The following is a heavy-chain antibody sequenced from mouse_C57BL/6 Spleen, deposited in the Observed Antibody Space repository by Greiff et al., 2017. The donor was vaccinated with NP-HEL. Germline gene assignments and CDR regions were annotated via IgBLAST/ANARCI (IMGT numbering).Heavy chain of an antibody. V-gene: IGHV1-67*01. CDR1: GYTFTDYA. D-gene: IGHD2-1*01. Sequence: VQLQQSGPELVRPGVSVKISCKGSGYTFTDYAMHWVKQSHAKSLEWIGVISTYYGDASYNQKFKDQATMTVDKSSSTAYMELARLTSEDSAVYYCAREDYGNFRDAMDYWGQGTSVTVSS. CDR2: ISTYYGDA. CDR3: AREDYGNFRDAMDY. J-gene: IGHJ4*01.